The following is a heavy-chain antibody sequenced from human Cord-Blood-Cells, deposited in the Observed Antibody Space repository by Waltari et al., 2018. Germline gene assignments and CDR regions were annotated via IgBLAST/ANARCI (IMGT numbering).Heavy chain of an antibody. D-gene: IGHD1-26*01. CDR2: IYYSGST. V-gene: IGHV4-39*01. J-gene: IGHJ4*02. CDR1: GGSIRSSSYY. Sequence: QLQLQASGPGLVKPSETLSITCTVSGGSIRSSSYYWGWIRQPPGKGLEWIGSIYYSGSTYYNPSLKSRVTISVDTSKNQFSLKLSSVTAADTAVYYCARHSGIVGATFDYWGQGTLVTVSS. CDR3: ARHSGIVGATFDY.